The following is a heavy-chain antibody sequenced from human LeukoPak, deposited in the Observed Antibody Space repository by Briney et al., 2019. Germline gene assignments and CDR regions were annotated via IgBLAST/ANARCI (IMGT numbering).Heavy chain of an antibody. CDR3: ARTHHYYDSSGYFYYFDY. CDR2: INPDSGGT. Sequence: ASVKVSCKASGYTFTGYYMHWVRQAPGQGLEWMGWINPDSGGTNYAQKFQGRVTMTRDTSISTAYMARSRLRSDDTAVYYCARTHHYYDSSGYFYYFDYWGQGTLVTVSS. V-gene: IGHV1-2*02. CDR1: GYTFTGYY. J-gene: IGHJ4*02. D-gene: IGHD3-22*01.